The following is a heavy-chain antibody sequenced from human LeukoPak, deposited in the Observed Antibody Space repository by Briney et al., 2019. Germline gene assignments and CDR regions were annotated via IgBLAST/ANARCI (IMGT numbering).Heavy chain of an antibody. CDR2: INHSGST. Sequence: SETLSLTCAVYGGFFSGYYWSWIRQPPGKGLEWIGEINHSGSTNYNPSLKSRVTMSVDTSKNQFSLKLSSVTAADTAVYYCARGADDILTGYYQPNFDYWGQGTLVTVSS. CDR1: GGFFSGYY. D-gene: IGHD3-9*01. J-gene: IGHJ4*02. CDR3: ARGADDILTGYYQPNFDY. V-gene: IGHV4-34*01.